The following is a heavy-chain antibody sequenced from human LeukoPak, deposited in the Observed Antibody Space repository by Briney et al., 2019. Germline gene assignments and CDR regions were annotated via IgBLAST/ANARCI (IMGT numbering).Heavy chain of an antibody. J-gene: IGHJ4*01. CDR2: LRGDGET. V-gene: IGHV3-23*01. Sequence: QPGGSLRLSCAASGFTFSNYAMSWVRQAPAGGLEWVSSLRGDGETFYADSVKGRFTLSRDDSRNTVYLQLNNLRVEDTAVYYCAMATWVSNADAVLWCHVTLVIVSS. CDR1: GFTFSNYA. D-gene: IGHD1-1*01. CDR3: AMATWVSNADAVL.